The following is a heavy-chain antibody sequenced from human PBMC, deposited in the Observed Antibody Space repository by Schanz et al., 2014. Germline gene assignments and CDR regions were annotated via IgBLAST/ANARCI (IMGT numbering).Heavy chain of an antibody. CDR2: ISPSSGGT. Sequence: QVQLVQSGVEVKKPGASVKVSCKASGYSFTGYYIHWVRQAPGQGLEWMGRISPSSGGTNYAQNFQGRVTMTKDTSINTVYMELSTLTSDDTAVYYCAGATYSSSWYGGSEYFQHWGQGTLVTVSS. J-gene: IGHJ1*01. V-gene: IGHV1-2*06. CDR3: AGATYSSSWYGGSEYFQH. D-gene: IGHD6-13*01. CDR1: GYSFTGYY.